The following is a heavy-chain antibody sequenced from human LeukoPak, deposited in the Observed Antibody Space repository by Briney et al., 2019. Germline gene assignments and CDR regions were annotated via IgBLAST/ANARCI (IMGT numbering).Heavy chain of an antibody. Sequence: ASVKVSCKASGYTFTSYYMHWVRQAPGQGLEWMGIINPSGGSTSYAQKFQGRVTMTRDMSTSTVYMELSSLGSEDTAVYYCARAGGSYYGDYWGQGTLVTVSS. D-gene: IGHD1-26*01. J-gene: IGHJ4*02. CDR2: INPSGGST. V-gene: IGHV1-46*01. CDR1: GYTFTSYY. CDR3: ARAGGSYYGDY.